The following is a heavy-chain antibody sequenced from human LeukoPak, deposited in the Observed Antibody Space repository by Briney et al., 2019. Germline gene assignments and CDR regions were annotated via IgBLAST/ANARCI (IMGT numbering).Heavy chain of an antibody. CDR2: VYSGGST. D-gene: IGHD1-26*01. J-gene: IGHJ4*02. Sequence: PGGSLRLSCAASGFTVITNYMTWVRQAPGKGLDWVSVVYSGGSTYYADSVKGRFTVSRDNSKNTLYLQMDSLRAEDTAMYYCAVIYSGTYYGMSYWGQGTLVTVPS. V-gene: IGHV3-53*01. CDR3: AVIYSGTYYGMSY. CDR1: GFTVITNY.